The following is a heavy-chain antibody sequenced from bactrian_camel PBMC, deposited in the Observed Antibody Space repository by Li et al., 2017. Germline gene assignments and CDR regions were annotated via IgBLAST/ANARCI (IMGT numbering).Heavy chain of an antibody. V-gene: IGHV3-2*01. D-gene: IGHD6*01. CDR3: VTRRQFGRSSDGGVVDFGY. CDR2: IYSDGSSSNT. J-gene: IGHJ6*01. CDR1: RFTSSTHD. Sequence: LVESGGGLVQPGRSLRLSCASSRFTSSTHDRTWVRQAPGKGLEWVSSIYSDGSSSNTYYADSVKGRFTISRDNAKNAVYLQMNSLKSEDTALYYCVTRRQFGRSSDGGVVDFGYWGQGTQVTVS.